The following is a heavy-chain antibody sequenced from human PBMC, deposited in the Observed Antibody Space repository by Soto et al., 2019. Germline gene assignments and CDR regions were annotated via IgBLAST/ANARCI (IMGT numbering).Heavy chain of an antibody. CDR3: ARASEELTANFDY. CDR2: ISSNSNDI. Sequence: PGGSLRLSCAASGFTFTRYSMNWVRQAPGKGLEWVSSISSNSNDIYYGDSMKGRFTISRDNAKNSLYLEMNSLRAEDMAVYYCARASEELTANFDYWGPGALVTVSS. J-gene: IGHJ4*02. V-gene: IGHV3-21*06. CDR1: GFTFTRYS. D-gene: IGHD1-7*01.